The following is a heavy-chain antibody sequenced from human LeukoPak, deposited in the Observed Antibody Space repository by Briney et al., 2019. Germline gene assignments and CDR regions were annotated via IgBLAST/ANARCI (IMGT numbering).Heavy chain of an antibody. J-gene: IGHJ4*02. CDR2: VDPEDGET. Sequence: ASVKVSCKVSGYTLTELSMHWVRQAPGKGLEWMGGVDPEDGETIYAQKFQGRVTMTEDTSTDTAYMGLSSLRSEDTAVYYCATQGMYSSSSRADYWGQGTLVTVSS. CDR1: GYTLTELS. D-gene: IGHD6-6*01. CDR3: ATQGMYSSSSRADY. V-gene: IGHV1-24*01.